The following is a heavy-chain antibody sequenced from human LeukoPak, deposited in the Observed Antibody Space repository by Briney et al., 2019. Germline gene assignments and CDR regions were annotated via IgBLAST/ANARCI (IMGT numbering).Heavy chain of an antibody. CDR1: GYSFTTYW. Sequence: PGEPLKISCKGSGYSFTTYWIGWVRQMPGKGLEWMGIIYPGDSDTKYSPSFQGQVTISADKSINTAYLQWTSLQASDTAMYYCAKLRWPQGDRSSFDFWGQGTLVTVSS. CDR2: IYPGDSDT. J-gene: IGHJ4*02. V-gene: IGHV5-51*01. D-gene: IGHD4-23*01. CDR3: AKLRWPQGDRSSFDF.